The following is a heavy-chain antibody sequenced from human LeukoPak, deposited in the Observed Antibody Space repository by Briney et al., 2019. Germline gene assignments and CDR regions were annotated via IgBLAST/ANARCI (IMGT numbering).Heavy chain of an antibody. CDR2: IFYSGSS. CDR1: GGSISSSTYY. Sequence: SETLSLTCTVSGGSISSSTYYWGWIRQPPGKGLEWIGSIFYSGSSYHTPSLKSRVTVSVDTSKNQFSLKVSSVTAADTAVYYCAGRRTATVDFDYWGQGTLVTVSS. J-gene: IGHJ4*02. V-gene: IGHV4-39*01. CDR3: AGRRTATVDFDY. D-gene: IGHD4-23*01.